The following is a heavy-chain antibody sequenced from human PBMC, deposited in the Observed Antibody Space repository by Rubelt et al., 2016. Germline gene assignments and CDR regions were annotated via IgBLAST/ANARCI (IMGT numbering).Heavy chain of an antibody. D-gene: IGHD5-12*01. CDR2: IYSSGST. V-gene: IGHV4-59*01. CDR1: GGSITTYY. CDR3: ARDRTPSGYDSGMDV. Sequence: QVQLQESGPGLVKPSETLSLTCTVSGGSITTYYWSWIRQPPGKGLEWLGYIYSSGSTNYNASLKSRVTITIDRSKNQCSLKRRSVTAADTAVYYCARDRTPSGYDSGMDVWGQGTTVTVSS. J-gene: IGHJ6*02.